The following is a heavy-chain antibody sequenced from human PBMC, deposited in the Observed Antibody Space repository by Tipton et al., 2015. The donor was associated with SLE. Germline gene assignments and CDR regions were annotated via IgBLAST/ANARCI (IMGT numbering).Heavy chain of an antibody. CDR1: GGSISSGGYY. CDR3: TRVPRYNWNYIAD. CDR2: ISYSGST. V-gene: IGHV4-31*03. J-gene: IGHJ4*02. D-gene: IGHD1-7*01. Sequence: TLSLTCTVSGGSISSGGYYWSWIRQSPGKGLEWIGYISYSGSTNYNSSLKSRVTISVDTSKNQFSLKLTSVTAADTAVYHCTRVPRYNWNYIADWGQGTLVTVSS.